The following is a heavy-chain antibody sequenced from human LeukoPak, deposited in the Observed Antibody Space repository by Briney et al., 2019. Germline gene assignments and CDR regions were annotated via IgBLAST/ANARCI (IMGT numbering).Heavy chain of an antibody. Sequence: PGGSLRLSCVASGFSFTGVWMNWVRQAPGKGLEWVGRIKSKTEGEATDYAAPVKGRFSISRDDSKNTLFLQMNSLKSEDTAVYFCTRDGCCPGAVCQSDTWGQGTLVTVSS. CDR3: TRDGCCPGAVCQSDT. CDR2: IKSKTEGEAT. D-gene: IGHD2-8*02. CDR1: GFSFTGVW. J-gene: IGHJ5*02. V-gene: IGHV3-15*07.